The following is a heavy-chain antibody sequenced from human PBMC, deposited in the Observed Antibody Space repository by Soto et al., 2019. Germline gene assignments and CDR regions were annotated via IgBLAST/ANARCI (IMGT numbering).Heavy chain of an antibody. CDR2: TYHRSEWNY. CDR3: ASGWALDI. J-gene: IGHJ3*02. CDR1: GDSVSRNNAA. D-gene: IGHD3-10*01. V-gene: IGHV6-1*01. Sequence: QVQLQQSGPGLVKPSQTLSVTCTISGDSVSRNNAAWNWIRQSPSRGLEWLGRTYHRSEWNYDYASALKGRITINPDTSKNHFTPQLISVTPEDTAVYYCASGWALDIWRQGTKVTVSS.